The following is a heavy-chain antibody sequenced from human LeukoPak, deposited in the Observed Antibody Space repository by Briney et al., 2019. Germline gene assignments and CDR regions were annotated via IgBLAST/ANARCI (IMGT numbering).Heavy chain of an antibody. CDR1: GYTFTGYY. CDR3: ARDRSRITIFGVGVGGWFDP. Sequence: ASVKVSCKASGYTFTGYYMHWVRQAPGQGLEWMGWINPNSGGTNYAQKFQGWVTMTRDTSISTAYMELSRLRSDDTAVYYCARDRSRITIFGVGVGGWFDPWGQGTLVTVSS. CDR2: INPNSGGT. V-gene: IGHV1-2*04. D-gene: IGHD3-3*01. J-gene: IGHJ5*02.